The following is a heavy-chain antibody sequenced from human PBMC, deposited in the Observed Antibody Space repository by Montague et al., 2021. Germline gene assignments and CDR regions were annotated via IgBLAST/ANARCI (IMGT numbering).Heavy chain of an antibody. CDR1: GASISSYEYY. CDR3: ARDSPVVEPWVGEHKGAFDI. D-gene: IGHD3-10*01. J-gene: IGHJ3*02. CDR2: VYKRGDT. V-gene: IGHV4-4*07. Sequence: SETLSLTCSVSGASISSYEYYWTWIRQPAGRGLEWIGRVYKRGDTNTNPSPRSRLTLSVDTSKNHFSLTLTSVTAADTAVYFCARDSPVVEPWVGEHKGAFDIWGQGTMVTVSS.